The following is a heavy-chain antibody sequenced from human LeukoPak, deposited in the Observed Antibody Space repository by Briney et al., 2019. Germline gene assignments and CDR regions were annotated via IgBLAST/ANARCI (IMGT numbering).Heavy chain of an antibody. CDR2: IYCSGST. J-gene: IGHJ3*02. V-gene: IGHV4-59*08. CDR3: ARGADYDFWSGYLDAFDI. Sequence: TSETLSLTCTVSGGSISSYYWSWIRQPPGKGLEWIGYIYCSGSTNYNPSLKSRVTISVDTSKNQFSLKLSSVTAADTAVYYCARGADYDFWSGYLDAFDIWGQGTMVTVSS. D-gene: IGHD3-3*01. CDR1: GGSISSYY.